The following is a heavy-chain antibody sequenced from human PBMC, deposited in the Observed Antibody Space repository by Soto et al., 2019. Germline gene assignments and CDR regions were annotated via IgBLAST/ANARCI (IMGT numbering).Heavy chain of an antibody. D-gene: IGHD2-15*01. Sequence: PGGSLRLSCAASGFAFSSHPMSWVRQAPERGLEWVSGISDSGGLTYNADSVKGRFTISRENSKNTLYLQMNSLRAEDTALYYCARRAFGSSRSFDIWGQGTTVTVSS. CDR1: GFAFSSHP. V-gene: IGHV3-23*01. CDR3: ARRAFGSSRSFDI. J-gene: IGHJ3*02. CDR2: ISDSGGLT.